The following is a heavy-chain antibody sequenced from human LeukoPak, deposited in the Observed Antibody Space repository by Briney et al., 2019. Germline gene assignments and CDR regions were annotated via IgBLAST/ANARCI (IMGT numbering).Heavy chain of an antibody. J-gene: IGHJ5*02. CDR3: AKGSGINHYHWIDP. CDR2: ISGGGGST. Sequence: GGSLRLSCAASEFTFSNYAMNWVRQAPGKGLEWVSGISGGGGSTYYADSVKGRFTISRDNSKNTLYLQMDSLRAEATALYYCAKGSGINHYHWIDPWGQGTRVTVSS. D-gene: IGHD1-14*01. V-gene: IGHV3-23*01. CDR1: EFTFSNYA.